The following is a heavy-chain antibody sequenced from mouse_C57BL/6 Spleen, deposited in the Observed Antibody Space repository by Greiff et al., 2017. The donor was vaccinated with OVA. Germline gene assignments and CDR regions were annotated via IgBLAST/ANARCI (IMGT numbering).Heavy chain of an antibody. V-gene: IGHV1-53*01. J-gene: IGHJ3*01. Sequence: QVQLQQPGTELVKPGASVKLSCKASGYTFTSYWMHWVKQRPGQGLEWIGNINPSNGGTNYNEKFKSKATLPVDKSSSTAYMQLSSLTSEDSAVYYGARSGGGNYWFAYWGQGTLVTVSA. CDR2: INPSNGGT. D-gene: IGHD2-1*01. CDR3: ARSGGGNYWFAY. CDR1: GYTFTSYW.